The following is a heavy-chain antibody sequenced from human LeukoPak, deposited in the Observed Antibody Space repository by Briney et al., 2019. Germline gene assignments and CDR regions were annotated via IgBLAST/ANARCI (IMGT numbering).Heavy chain of an antibody. J-gene: IGHJ4*02. CDR1: GFTFSSYA. CDR2: ISSDGSDT. D-gene: IGHD6-19*01. Sequence: GRSLRLSCAASGFTFSSYAMHWVRQAPGKGLEWVAVISSDGSDTYYADSVKGRFTISRDNAKNSLYLQMNSLRAEDTALYYCARGFIAVAGISGELDYWGQGTLVTVSS. CDR3: ARGFIAVAGISGELDY. V-gene: IGHV3-30*04.